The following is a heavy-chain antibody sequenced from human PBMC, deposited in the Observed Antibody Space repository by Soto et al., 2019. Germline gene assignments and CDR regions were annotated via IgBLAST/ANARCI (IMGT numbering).Heavy chain of an antibody. D-gene: IGHD5-18*01. J-gene: IGHJ3*02. CDR2: ISWNSGIS. V-gene: IGHV3-9*01. CDR1: GFTFDDYA. CDR3: AKDIFVDMDMVSPGASDM. Sequence: EVQLVESGGGLVQPGWSLRLSCAATGFTFDDYAMHWVRQAPGKGLEWVATISWNSGISAYADSVKGRFTISRDNAKKSLHLQMSSLKAEDTALYYCAKDIFVDMDMVSPGASDMRGQGTMVTVSS.